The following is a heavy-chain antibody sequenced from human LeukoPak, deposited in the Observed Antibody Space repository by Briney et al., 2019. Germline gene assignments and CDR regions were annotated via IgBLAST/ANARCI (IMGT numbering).Heavy chain of an antibody. Sequence: GESLKISCQASGYTFAKYWIGWVRQMPGKGLEWMGIIYPGDSDTRYGPSFQGQVTISVDKSINTAYLQWSSLKASDTAMYYCARLTMVRGVENPLGKAPDYWGQGTLVTVSS. V-gene: IGHV5-51*01. CDR1: GYTFAKYW. CDR2: IYPGDSDT. CDR3: ARLTMVRGVENPLGKAPDY. J-gene: IGHJ4*02. D-gene: IGHD3-10*01.